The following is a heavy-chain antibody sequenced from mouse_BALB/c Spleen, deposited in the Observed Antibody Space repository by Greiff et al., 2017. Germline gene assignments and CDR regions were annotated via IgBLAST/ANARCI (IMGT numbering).Heavy chain of an antibody. CDR3: ARSGVYYRYEADY. CDR2: ISSGSSTI. Sequence: EVQLVESGGGLVQPGGSRKLSCAASGFTFSSFGMHWVRQAPEKGLEWVAYISSGSSTIYYADTVKGRFTISRDNPKNTLFLQMTSLRSEDTAMYYCARSGVYYRYEADYWGEGTTLTVSS. V-gene: IGHV5-17*02. J-gene: IGHJ2*01. CDR1: GFTFSSFG. D-gene: IGHD2-14*01.